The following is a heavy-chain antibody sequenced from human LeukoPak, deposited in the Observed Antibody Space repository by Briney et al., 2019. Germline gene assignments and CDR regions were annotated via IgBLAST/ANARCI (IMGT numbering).Heavy chain of an antibody. V-gene: IGHV5-51*01. J-gene: IGHJ4*02. CDR3: ARPRDTAMVLFDY. Sequence: GESLKISCKGSEYSFTSYWIGWVRQMPGKGLEWMGIIYPGDSDARYSPSFQGQVTISADKSISTAYLQWSSLKASDTAMNYCARPRDTAMVLFDYWGQGTLVTVSS. D-gene: IGHD5-18*01. CDR2: IYPGDSDA. CDR1: EYSFTSYW.